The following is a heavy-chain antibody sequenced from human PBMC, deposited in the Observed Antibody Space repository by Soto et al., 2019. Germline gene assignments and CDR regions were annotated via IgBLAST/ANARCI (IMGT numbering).Heavy chain of an antibody. Sequence: SETVSLTCAVYGVSFSGYYWIWIRQPPGKGLEWIGEINHSGSTNYNPSLKSRVTISVDTSKNQFSLKLSSVTAADTAVYYCARGRGYCSSTSCYLRFYYYYYMDVWGKGTTVTVSS. CDR1: GVSFSGYY. D-gene: IGHD2-2*01. V-gene: IGHV4-34*01. CDR2: INHSGST. CDR3: ARGRGYCSSTSCYLRFYYYYYMDV. J-gene: IGHJ6*03.